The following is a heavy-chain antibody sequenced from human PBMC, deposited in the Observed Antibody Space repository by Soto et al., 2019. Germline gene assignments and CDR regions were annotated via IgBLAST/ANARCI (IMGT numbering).Heavy chain of an antibody. CDR2: IYPGDSDT. CDR1: GYSFTTYW. V-gene: IGHV5-51*01. J-gene: IGHJ4*01. CDR3: ARHSTSAPKAY. Sequence: GESLKISCKGSGYSFTTYWIAWVRQMPGKGLEWVGVIYPGDSDTRYSPSFEGHVTISVDKSVSTAFLQWNSLKASDNAMYYCARHSTSAPKAYSGQRSLVTASS. D-gene: IGHD3-10*01.